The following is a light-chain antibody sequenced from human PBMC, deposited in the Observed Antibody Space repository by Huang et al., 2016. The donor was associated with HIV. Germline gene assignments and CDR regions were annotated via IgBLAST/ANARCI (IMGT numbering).Light chain of an antibody. CDR3: QQCYSIPLT. Sequence: DIVMTQSPDSLAVSLGERATINCKSSRSVLSTSNSKNHLAWYQQKPGQPPKLLISWASTRESGVPDRFSGSGSGTDFTLTIGSLQAEDVAVYYCQQCYSIPLTFGGGTKVEIK. CDR1: RSVLSTSNSKNH. CDR2: WAS. J-gene: IGKJ4*01. V-gene: IGKV4-1*01.